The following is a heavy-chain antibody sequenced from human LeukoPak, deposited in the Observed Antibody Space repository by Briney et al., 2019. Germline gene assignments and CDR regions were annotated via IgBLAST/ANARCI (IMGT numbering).Heavy chain of an antibody. CDR1: GGSISSYY. D-gene: IGHD1-26*01. V-gene: IGHV4-4*07. Sequence: SETLSLTFTVYGGSISSYYWTWIRQTAGKGLEWIGRIYTSGSTNYNPSLKSRVTMSVDTSKNQFSLKLSSVTAADTAVYYCARDGAYYYMDVWGKGTTVTVSS. CDR2: IYTSGST. J-gene: IGHJ6*03. CDR3: ARDGAYYYMDV.